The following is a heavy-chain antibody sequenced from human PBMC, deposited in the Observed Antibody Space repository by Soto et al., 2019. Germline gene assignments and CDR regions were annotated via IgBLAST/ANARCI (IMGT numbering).Heavy chain of an antibody. D-gene: IGHD6-19*01. V-gene: IGHV4-31*03. Sequence: QVQLQESGPGLVKPSQTLSLTCTVSGGSTSRDGYYWTWIRQHPGKALEWIGNIYYSGSTQYNPSLESRVTISVDMSENQFSLKLSSVTAADTAVYYCARDPGGWLFDYWGQGTLVTVSS. CDR2: IYYSGST. CDR1: GGSTSRDGYY. J-gene: IGHJ4*02. CDR3: ARDPGGWLFDY.